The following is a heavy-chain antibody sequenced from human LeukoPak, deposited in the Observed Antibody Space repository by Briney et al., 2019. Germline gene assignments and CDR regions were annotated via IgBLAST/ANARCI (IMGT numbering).Heavy chain of an antibody. CDR1: GFTFADYA. CDR3: AKEVTYGGAAFDV. D-gene: IGHD3-10*01. J-gene: IGHJ3*01. CDR2: ISSTRPTI. Sequence: PGGSLRLSCTTSGFTFADYAMSWVRQAPGKGLEWISYISSTRPTIYYADSAKGRFTISRDDAKSSLYLQMNSLRVEDTAVYYCAKEVTYGGAAFDVWGQGTTVTVSS. V-gene: IGHV3-48*01.